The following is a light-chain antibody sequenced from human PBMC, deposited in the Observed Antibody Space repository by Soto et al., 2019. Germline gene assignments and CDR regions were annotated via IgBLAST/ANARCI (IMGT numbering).Light chain of an antibody. CDR3: SSSTSSSTYV. CDR1: SSDVGGYNY. CDR2: DVS. V-gene: IGLV2-14*01. J-gene: IGLJ1*01. Sequence: QSVLAQPASVPWSPGQSITLACPGTSSDVGGYNYVSRYQQYPGKAPRLVISDVSNRPSGVSNRFSGSKSGNSASLTISGLQAEDEADYYCSSSTSSSTYVFGTGTKVTFL.